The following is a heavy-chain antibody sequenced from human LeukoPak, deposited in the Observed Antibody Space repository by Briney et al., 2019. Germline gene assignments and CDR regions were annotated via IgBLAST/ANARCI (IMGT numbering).Heavy chain of an antibody. V-gene: IGHV3-48*03. D-gene: IGHD5-12*01. J-gene: IGHJ4*02. CDR2: ISGSGTTT. CDR1: AFSFSTHE. CDR3: VRGGSYDDHFDH. Sequence: PGGSLRLSCEASAFSFSTHEMNWVRQAPGKGLEWVAFISGSGTTTYYADSVKDRFSISRDNAKNSLPLHLSSLRVEDTGVYFCVRGGSYDDHFDHWGQGTLVTVSS.